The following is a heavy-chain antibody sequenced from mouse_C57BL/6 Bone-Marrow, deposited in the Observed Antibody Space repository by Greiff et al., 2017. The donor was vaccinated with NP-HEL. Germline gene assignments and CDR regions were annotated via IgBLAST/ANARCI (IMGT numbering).Heavy chain of an antibody. CDR3: ARYPYDGYLSYWYFDV. Sequence: EVHLVESGGGLVQPGGSLSLSCAASGFTFTDYYMSWVRQPPGKALEWLGFIRNKANGYTTEYSASVKGRFTISRDNSQSILYLQMNALRAEDSATYYCARYPYDGYLSYWYFDVWGTGTTVTVSS. J-gene: IGHJ1*03. V-gene: IGHV7-3*01. D-gene: IGHD2-3*01. CDR2: IRNKANGYTT. CDR1: GFTFTDYY.